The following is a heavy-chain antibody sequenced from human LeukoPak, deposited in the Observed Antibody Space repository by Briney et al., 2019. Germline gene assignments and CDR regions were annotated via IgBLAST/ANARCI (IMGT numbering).Heavy chain of an antibody. J-gene: IGHJ4*02. CDR1: GGSVSSGSYY. V-gene: IGHV4-39*01. CDR3: TCGYYSRGDY. Sequence: SETLSLTCTVSGGSVSSGSYYWSWIRQPPGKGLEWIGTIYYSGSTYYNPSLKSRVTISVDTSRNQFSLKLSSVTAADTAVYYCTCGYYSRGDYWGQGTLVTVSS. CDR2: IYYSGST. D-gene: IGHD3-22*01.